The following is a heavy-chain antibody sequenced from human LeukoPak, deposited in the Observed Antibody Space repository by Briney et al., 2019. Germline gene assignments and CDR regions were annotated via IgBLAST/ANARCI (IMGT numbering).Heavy chain of an antibody. D-gene: IGHD1-26*01. CDR3: AGPEGSGSHA. J-gene: IGHJ5*02. CDR2: MITSTNYI. CDR1: GFTFSNYG. V-gene: IGHV3-21*01. Sequence: GGSLRLSCVASGFTFSNYGMIWVRQVPGKGLEWVSMITSTNYIYYANSVEGRFTISRDNSKNSLYLERNSLRAEDTAVYYCAGPEGSGSHAWGQGTLVTVSS.